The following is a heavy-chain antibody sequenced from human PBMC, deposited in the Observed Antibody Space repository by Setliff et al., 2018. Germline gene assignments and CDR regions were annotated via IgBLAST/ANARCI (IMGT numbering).Heavy chain of an antibody. J-gene: IGHJ6*03. D-gene: IGHD4-17*01. CDR1: GYSFSDFY. CDR2: IDPRDDFT. V-gene: IGHV1-69-2*01. Sequence: GASVKVSCKASGYSFSDFYMHWVRQVPGEGLEALGRIDPRDDFTVYAERFKDRLTITADTSTDTSYMEMSSLRFEDTALYYCARGPSPTVTPSRLIYFYHMDVWGTGTTVTVSS. CDR3: ARGPSPTVTPSRLIYFYHMDV.